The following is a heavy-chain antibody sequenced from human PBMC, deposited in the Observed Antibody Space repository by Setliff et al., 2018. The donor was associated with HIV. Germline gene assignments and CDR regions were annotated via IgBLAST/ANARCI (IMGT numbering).Heavy chain of an antibody. CDR2: MSYTGIN. V-gene: IGHV4-31*01. J-gene: IGHJ6*03. CDR3: ARGRRSTSSYYYYYYMDV. Sequence: PSETLSLTCTVSGGCISSTTYYWNWFRQSPGKGLEWTGYMSYTGINNYNPSLKSLVTISLDTSKNQFSLKLTSVTAADTAVYYCARGRRSTSSYYYYYYMDVWGKGTTVTVSS. CDR1: GGCISSTTYY. D-gene: IGHD2-2*01.